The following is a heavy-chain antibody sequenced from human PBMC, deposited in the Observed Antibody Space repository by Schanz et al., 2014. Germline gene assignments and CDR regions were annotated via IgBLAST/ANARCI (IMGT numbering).Heavy chain of an antibody. CDR1: GITFSSHS. V-gene: IGHV3-48*01. D-gene: IGHD1-26*01. J-gene: IGHJ4*02. Sequence: DVHLLESGGGLVQPGGSLRLSCAASGITFSSHSFNWVRQAPGKGLEWISYITYNGGTIYYADSVKGRFTISRDNAKNSLYLEMNSLRAEDTAVYYCARDHTTESYYSAGPPIDYWGQGILVTVSS. CDR2: ITYNGGTI. CDR3: ARDHTTESYYSAGPPIDY.